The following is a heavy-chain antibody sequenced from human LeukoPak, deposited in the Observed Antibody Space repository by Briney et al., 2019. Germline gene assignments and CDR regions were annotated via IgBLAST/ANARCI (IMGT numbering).Heavy chain of an antibody. CDR1: GFTFSSYG. Sequence: PGGSLRLSCAASGFTFSSYGMHWVRQAPGKGLEWVAVISYDGSNEYYADSVKGRFTISRDNSKNTLYLQMNSLRPEDTAVYYCAKEESYSYGYIDYWGQGTLVTVSS. D-gene: IGHD5-18*01. CDR3: AKEESYSYGYIDY. V-gene: IGHV3-30*18. J-gene: IGHJ4*02. CDR2: ISYDGSNE.